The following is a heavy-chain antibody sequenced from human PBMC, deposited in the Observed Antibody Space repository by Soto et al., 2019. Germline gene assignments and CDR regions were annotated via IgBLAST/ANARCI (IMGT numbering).Heavy chain of an antibody. V-gene: IGHV1-69*02. CDR1: GGTFSSYT. CDR2: IIPILGIA. CDR3: ARGGSSWYDYYYYYGMDV. J-gene: IGHJ6*02. Sequence: QVQLVQSGAEVKKPGSSVKVSCKASGGTFSSYTISWVRQAPGQGLEWMGRIIPILGIANYAQKFQGRVTLTAAKSTSTAYMELSSLRSEDTAVYYCARGGSSWYDYYYYYGMDVWGQGTTVTVSS. D-gene: IGHD6-13*01.